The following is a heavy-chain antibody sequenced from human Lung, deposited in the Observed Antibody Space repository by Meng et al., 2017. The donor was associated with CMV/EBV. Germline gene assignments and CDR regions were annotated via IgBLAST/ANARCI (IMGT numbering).Heavy chain of an antibody. J-gene: IGHJ4*02. CDR3: ARDLSGYSGYGGEGDY. Sequence: GGSLRLSCAASGFTFSSYEMNWVRQAPGKGLEWVSYISSSGSTIYYADSVKGRFTISRDNAKNSLYLQMNSLRAEDTAVYYCARDLSGYSGYGGEGDYWGQGTLVTVSS. D-gene: IGHD5-12*01. CDR1: GFTFSSYE. CDR2: ISSSGSTI. V-gene: IGHV3-48*03.